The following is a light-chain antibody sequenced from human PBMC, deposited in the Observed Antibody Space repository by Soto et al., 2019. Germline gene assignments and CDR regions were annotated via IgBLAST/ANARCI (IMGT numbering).Light chain of an antibody. J-gene: IGLJ1*01. CDR3: SSYTRSSTLV. V-gene: IGLV2-14*01. CDR2: DVS. Sequence: QSVLTQPASVSGSTGQSITISCTGTSSDVGGYNYVSWYQQSPGKAPKLMIYDVSTRPSGVSYRFSGSKSGNTASLTISGLQAEDEADYYCSSYTRSSTLVFGSGTKVTVL. CDR1: SSDVGGYNY.